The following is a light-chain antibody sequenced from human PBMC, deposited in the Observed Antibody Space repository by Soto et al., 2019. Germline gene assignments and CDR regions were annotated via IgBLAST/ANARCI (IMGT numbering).Light chain of an antibody. Sequence: QSALTQPASVSGSPGQSITISCTGTSSDVGGYNYVSWYQQHPGKAPKLMIYEVSNRPSGVSNRFSGSKSGNTAYLTISGLQAEDEADYYCSSYTSSSTLVFGGGTELTVL. V-gene: IGLV2-14*01. J-gene: IGLJ2*01. CDR3: SSYTSSSTLV. CDR1: SSDVGGYNY. CDR2: EVS.